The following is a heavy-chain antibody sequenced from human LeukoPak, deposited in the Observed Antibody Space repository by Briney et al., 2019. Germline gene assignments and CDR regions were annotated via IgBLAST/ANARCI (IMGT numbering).Heavy chain of an antibody. CDR1: GFTFSSYV. Sequence: GGSLRLSCAASGFTFSSYVMSWVRQAPGKGLEWVSAISSSGGTTYYADSVKGRFTFSRNNAKNSLYLQMNSLRAEDTAVYYCARGQWLGPQYYFDYWGQGTLVTVSS. CDR3: ARGQWLGPQYYFDY. CDR2: ISSSGGTT. J-gene: IGHJ4*02. V-gene: IGHV3-23*01. D-gene: IGHD6-19*01.